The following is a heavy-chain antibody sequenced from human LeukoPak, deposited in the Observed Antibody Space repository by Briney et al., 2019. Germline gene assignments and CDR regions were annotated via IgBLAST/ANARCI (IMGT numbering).Heavy chain of an antibody. CDR2: ISYDGSNK. D-gene: IGHD6-13*01. CDR3: AKDRTHIAAAQYYFDY. J-gene: IGHJ4*02. V-gene: IGHV3-30*18. Sequence: GGSLRLSCAASGFTFSSYGMHWVRQAPGKGLEWVAVISYDGSNKYYADSVKGRFTISRDNSKNTLYLQMNSLRAEDTAVYYCAKDRTHIAAAQYYFDYWGQGTLVTVSS. CDR1: GFTFSSYG.